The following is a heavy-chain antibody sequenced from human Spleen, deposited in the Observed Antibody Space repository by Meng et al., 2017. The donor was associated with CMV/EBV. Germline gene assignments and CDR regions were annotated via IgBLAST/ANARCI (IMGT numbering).Heavy chain of an antibody. Sequence: GESLISCKGSGYSFTSYWIGWVRQMPGKGLEWMGIIYPGDSDTRYSPSFQGQVTISADKSISTAYLQWSSLKASDSGIYYCARHITGTTVHYYGLDLWGQGTTVTVSS. J-gene: IGHJ6*02. CDR1: GYSFTSYW. CDR2: IYPGDSDT. D-gene: IGHD1-7*01. V-gene: IGHV5-51*01. CDR3: ARHITGTTVHYYGLDL.